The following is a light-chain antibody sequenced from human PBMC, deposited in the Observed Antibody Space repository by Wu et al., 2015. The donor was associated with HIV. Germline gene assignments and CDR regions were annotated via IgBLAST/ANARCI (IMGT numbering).Light chain of an antibody. CDR2: GAS. J-gene: IGKJ1*01. Sequence: DIQMTQSPYSLSASVGDSVTVTCRASQDIKNDLGWYQQKPGQSPKLLISGASTLQSGVPSRFRGSGSGTHFTLTISSLQPEDVATYYCQKYDSAPWTFGQGPRWKSN. CDR3: QKYDSAPWT. CDR1: QDIKND. V-gene: IGKV1-27*01.